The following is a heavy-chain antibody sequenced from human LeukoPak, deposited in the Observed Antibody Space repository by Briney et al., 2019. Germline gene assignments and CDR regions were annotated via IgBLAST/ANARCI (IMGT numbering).Heavy chain of an antibody. Sequence: GGSPRLSCAASGFTFSDHYVHWVRQAPGKGLEWVGRTRNKASSYTTEYAASVKGRFTISRDDSKNSLYLQMSSLKTEDTAVYYCVRASYSSGWYPDYWGQGTLVTVSS. CDR2: TRNKASSYTT. CDR3: VRASYSSGWYPDY. CDR1: GFTFSDHY. V-gene: IGHV3-72*01. J-gene: IGHJ4*02. D-gene: IGHD6-19*01.